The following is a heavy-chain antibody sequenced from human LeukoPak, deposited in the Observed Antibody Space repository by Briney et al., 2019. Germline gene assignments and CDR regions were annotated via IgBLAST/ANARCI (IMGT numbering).Heavy chain of an antibody. CDR2: IYYSGST. V-gene: IGHV4-59*01. CDR3: ARARGDAFDI. Sequence: SETLSLTCTVSGGSISSYYWSWIRQPPGKGLEWIGYIYYSGSTNYNPSLKSRVTISVDTSKNQFSLKLSSVTAVDTAVYYRARARGDAFDIWGQGTMVTVSS. CDR1: GGSISSYY. J-gene: IGHJ3*02. D-gene: IGHD3-10*01.